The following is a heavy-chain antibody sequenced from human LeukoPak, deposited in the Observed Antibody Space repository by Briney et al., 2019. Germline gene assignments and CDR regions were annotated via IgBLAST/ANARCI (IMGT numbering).Heavy chain of an antibody. J-gene: IGHJ5*02. CDR3: AGEWHCSSTSCYTGGQGVNWFDP. D-gene: IGHD2-2*02. V-gene: IGHV1-46*01. Sequence: GASVKVSCKASGYTFTSYYMHWVRQAPGQGLEWMGIINPSGGSTSYAQKFQGRVTMTRDMSTSTVYMELSSLRSEDTAVYYCAGEWHCSSTSCYTGGQGVNWFDPWGQGTLVTVSS. CDR1: GYTFTSYY. CDR2: INPSGGST.